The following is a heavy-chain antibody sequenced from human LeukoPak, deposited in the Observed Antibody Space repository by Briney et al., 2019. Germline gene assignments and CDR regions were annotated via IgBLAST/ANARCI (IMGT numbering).Heavy chain of an antibody. V-gene: IGHV3-23*01. CDR2: ISGSGGST. J-gene: IGHJ2*01. CDR3: AKSDHGFWYFDL. D-gene: IGHD1-14*01. CDR1: GFTFSSYS. Sequence: GGSLRLSCAASGFTFSSYSMNWVRQAPGKGLEWVSAISGSGGSTYYADSVKGRFTISRDNSKNTLYLQTNSLRAEDTAVYYCAKSDHGFWYFDLWGRGTLVTVSS.